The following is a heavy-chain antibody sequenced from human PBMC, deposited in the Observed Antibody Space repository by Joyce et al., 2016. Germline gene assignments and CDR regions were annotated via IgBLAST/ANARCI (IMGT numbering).Heavy chain of an antibody. CDR1: GYSFINYF. D-gene: IGHD2-15*01. CDR3: ARGVKGAAHFDY. Sequence: QVPLVQSGGEVKKPGASVKVSCKASGYSFINYFIVWVRQAPGQGLEWMGWIKADNGNKKYEERLQGRINMTRDTLTTTAFMELRSLRSDDTAKYYGARGVKGAAHFDYWGLGTLVTVS. V-gene: IGHV1-18*04. CDR2: IKADNGNK. J-gene: IGHJ4*02.